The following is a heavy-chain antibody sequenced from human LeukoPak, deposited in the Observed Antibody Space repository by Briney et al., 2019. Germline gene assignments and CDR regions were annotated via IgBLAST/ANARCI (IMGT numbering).Heavy chain of an antibody. CDR2: LSHDGRVE. D-gene: IGHD2-2*01. Sequence: GGSLRLSCEASEFSFSRYGMHWVRQVPGKGLEWLAILSHDGRVEFYADSVKGRFTISRDNSKNTLYLQMKSLKSEDTAVYYCARDWAKLTYCSSAYCPDAFDVWGQGTMVTVSS. V-gene: IGHV3-30*03. J-gene: IGHJ3*01. CDR1: EFSFSRYG. CDR3: ARDWAKLTYCSSAYCPDAFDV.